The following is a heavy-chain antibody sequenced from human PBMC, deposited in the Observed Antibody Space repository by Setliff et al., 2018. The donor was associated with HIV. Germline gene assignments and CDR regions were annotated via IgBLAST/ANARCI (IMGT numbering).Heavy chain of an antibody. CDR3: AKGFTMVRGAADYYFYYMDV. CDR2: IYTSGST. D-gene: IGHD3-10*01. V-gene: IGHV4-61*02. J-gene: IGHJ6*03. Sequence: SETLSLTCTVSGGSISSGSYYWSWIRQPAGKGLEWIGRIYTSGSTNYNPSLKSRVSMSIDTSKKQFSLKLSSVTAADTAVYYCAKGFTMVRGAADYYFYYMDVWGKGTTVTVSS. CDR1: GGSISSGSYY.